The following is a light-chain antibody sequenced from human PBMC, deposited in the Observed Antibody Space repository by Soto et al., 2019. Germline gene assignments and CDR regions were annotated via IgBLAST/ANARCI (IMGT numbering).Light chain of an antibody. CDR1: QSVSSR. Sequence: EIVMTQSPTNLSVSPVERVTLSCMASQSVSSRVAWYQQKPGQAPRLLIYGASTRATGIPARFSGSGSGTEFTLTISSLQSEDFAVYYCQQYNNWPRTFGQGTKVDIK. V-gene: IGKV3-15*01. J-gene: IGKJ1*01. CDR3: QQYNNWPRT. CDR2: GAS.